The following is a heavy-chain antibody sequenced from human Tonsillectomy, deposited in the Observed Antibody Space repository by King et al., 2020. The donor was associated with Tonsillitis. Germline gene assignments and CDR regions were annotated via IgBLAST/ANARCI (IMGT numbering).Heavy chain of an antibody. CDR3: ARYEGGVFDP. CDR2: IYNSEDT. Sequence: VQLQESGPGLVKPSQTLSLTCTVAGGSISCGAYYWSWIRQHPGKGLEWIGYIYNSEDTYYNPSLKSRLTISLDTSKNQFSLRLSSATAADTAVYYCARYEGGVFDPWGQGTLVTVSS. CDR1: GGSISCGAYY. D-gene: IGHD2-15*01. V-gene: IGHV4-31*03. J-gene: IGHJ5*02.